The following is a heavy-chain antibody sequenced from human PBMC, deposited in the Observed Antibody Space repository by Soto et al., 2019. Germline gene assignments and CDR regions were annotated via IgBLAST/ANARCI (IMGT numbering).Heavy chain of an antibody. Sequence: QVQLQESGPGLVKPSQTLSLTCSVSGASISSGDSYWTWIRQPPRKGLEWIGFIHYSGTTYYNPSLKSRVTISVDTSRNQFSLKLSSVTAADTAVYFCARDKSLTTDFDYWGQGTLVTVSS. V-gene: IGHV4-30-4*01. D-gene: IGHD3-22*01. CDR2: IHYSGTT. CDR1: GASISSGDSY. CDR3: ARDKSLTTDFDY. J-gene: IGHJ4*02.